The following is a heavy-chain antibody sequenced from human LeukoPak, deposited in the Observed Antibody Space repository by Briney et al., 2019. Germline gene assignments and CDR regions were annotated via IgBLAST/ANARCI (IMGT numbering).Heavy chain of an antibody. Sequence: ASVKVSCKASGYTFTSYDINWVRQATGQGLEWMGWMNPNSGNTGYAQKFQGRVTMTRNTSISTAYMELSSLRSEDTAVYYCAKDRGGSSQLGDAFDVWGQGTMVSVSS. J-gene: IGHJ3*01. CDR2: MNPNSGNT. V-gene: IGHV1-8*01. CDR3: AKDRGGSSQLGDAFDV. CDR1: GYTFTSYD. D-gene: IGHD2-15*01.